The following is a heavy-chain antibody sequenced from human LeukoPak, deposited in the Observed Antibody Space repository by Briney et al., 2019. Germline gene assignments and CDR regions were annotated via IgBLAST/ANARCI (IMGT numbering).Heavy chain of an antibody. CDR2: ISGSGGST. CDR3: AKDLTMFRGKNPIDY. Sequence: GGSLRLSCAVSGFTFSSYDMSWVRQPPGKGLEWVSGISGSGGSTYYADSVKGRFTISRDNSKNTLYLQMNSLRAEDTAVYYCAKDLTMFRGKNPIDYWGQGTLVTVSS. V-gene: IGHV3-23*01. J-gene: IGHJ4*02. CDR1: GFTFSSYD. D-gene: IGHD3-10*01.